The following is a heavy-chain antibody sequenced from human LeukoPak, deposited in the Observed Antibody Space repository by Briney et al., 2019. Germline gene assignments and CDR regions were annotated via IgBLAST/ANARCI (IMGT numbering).Heavy chain of an antibody. CDR2: ISSSSSYI. V-gene: IGHV3-21*01. Sequence: AGGSLRLSCAASGFTFSSYSMNWVRQAPGKGLEWVSSISSSSSYIYYADSVKGRFTISRDNAKNSLYLQMNSLRAEDTAVYYCARDMSCSRCSSGYYSYFDYWGQGTLVTVSS. CDR1: GFTFSSYS. CDR3: ARDMSCSRCSSGYYSYFDY. J-gene: IGHJ4*02. D-gene: IGHD3-22*01.